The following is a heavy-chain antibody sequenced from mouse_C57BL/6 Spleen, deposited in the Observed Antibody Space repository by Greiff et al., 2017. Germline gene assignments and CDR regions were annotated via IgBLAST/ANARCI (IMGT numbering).Heavy chain of an antibody. Sequence: QVQLQQSGPELVKPGASVKISCKASGYAFSSSWMNWVKQRPGKGLEWIGRIYPGDGDTNYNGKFKGKATLTADKSSSTAYMQLSSLTSEDSAVYCCARGESSGYPYYYAMDYWGQGTSVTVSS. J-gene: IGHJ4*01. CDR2: IYPGDGDT. D-gene: IGHD3-2*02. V-gene: IGHV1-82*01. CDR3: ARGESSGYPYYYAMDY. CDR1: GYAFSSSW.